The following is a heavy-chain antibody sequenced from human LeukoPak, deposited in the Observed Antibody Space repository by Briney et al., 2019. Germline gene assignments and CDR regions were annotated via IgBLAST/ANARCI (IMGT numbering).Heavy chain of an antibody. CDR3: ARGGSSSWYAAEYFQH. Sequence: SETLSLTCAVYGGSFSGYYWSWIRQPPGKGLEWIGEINHSGSTNYNPSLKSRVTISVDTSKNQFSLKLSPVTAADTAVYYCARGGSSSWYAAEYFQHWGQGTLVTVSS. CDR1: GGSFSGYY. J-gene: IGHJ1*01. D-gene: IGHD6-13*01. V-gene: IGHV4-34*01. CDR2: INHSGST.